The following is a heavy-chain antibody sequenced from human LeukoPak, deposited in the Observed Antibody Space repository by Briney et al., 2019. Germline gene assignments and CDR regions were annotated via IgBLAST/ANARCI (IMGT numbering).Heavy chain of an antibody. D-gene: IGHD3-10*02. CDR1: GLTFSGSA. V-gene: IGHV3-73*01. CDR2: IRSKANSYAT. CDR3: AELGITMIGGV. Sequence: PGGSLRLSCAASGLTFSGSAMHWVRQASGKGLEWVGRIRSKANSYATAYAASVKGRFTISRDNAKNSLYLQMNSLRAEDTAVYYCAELGITMIGGVWGKGTTVTISS. J-gene: IGHJ6*04.